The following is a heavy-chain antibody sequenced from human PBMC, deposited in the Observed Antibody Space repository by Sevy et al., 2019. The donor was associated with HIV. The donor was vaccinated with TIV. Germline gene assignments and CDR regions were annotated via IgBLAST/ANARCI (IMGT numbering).Heavy chain of an antibody. CDR3: ARTPPLYDFGSGYSSGGSEGRYYFDY. Sequence: VSVKVSCKASGYTFTSYDINWVRQATGQGLEWMGCMNPNSGNTGYAQKLQGRVTMTRNTSISTAYMELSRLRSEDTAVYYCARTPPLYDFGSGYSSGGSEGRYYFDYWGQGTLVTVSS. CDR1: GYTFTSYD. V-gene: IGHV1-8*01. CDR2: MNPNSGNT. J-gene: IGHJ4*02. D-gene: IGHD3-3*01.